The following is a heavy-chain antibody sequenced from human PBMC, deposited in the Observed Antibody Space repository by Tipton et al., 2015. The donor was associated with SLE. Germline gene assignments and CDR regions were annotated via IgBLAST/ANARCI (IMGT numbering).Heavy chain of an antibody. J-gene: IGHJ4*02. CDR3: ARYLSEVDTAPFDY. V-gene: IGHV4-59*11. D-gene: IGHD5-18*01. Sequence: TLSLTCTVSGGSINNHFWSWVRQPPGKGLEWIGYIFYSGSTNYNPSLKSRVTISVDTSKNQFSLKLSSVTAADTAVYYCARYLSEVDTAPFDYWGQGTLVTVSS. CDR1: GGSINNHF. CDR2: IFYSGST.